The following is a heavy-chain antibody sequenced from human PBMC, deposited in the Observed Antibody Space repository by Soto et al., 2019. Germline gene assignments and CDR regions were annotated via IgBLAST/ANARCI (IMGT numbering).Heavy chain of an antibody. CDR2: ISYDGSNK. J-gene: IGHJ6*03. V-gene: IGHV3-30*18. CDR1: GFTFSSYG. Sequence: GGSLRLSCAASGFTFSSYGMHWVRQAPGKGLEWVAVISYDGSNKYYADSVKGRFTISRDNSKNTLYLQMNSLRAEDTAVYYCAKDSGFLEWFSYYYMDVWGKGTTVTVSS. CDR3: AKDSGFLEWFSYYYMDV. D-gene: IGHD3-3*01.